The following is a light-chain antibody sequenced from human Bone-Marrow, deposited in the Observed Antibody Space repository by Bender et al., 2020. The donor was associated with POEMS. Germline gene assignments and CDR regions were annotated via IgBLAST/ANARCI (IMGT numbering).Light chain of an antibody. V-gene: IGLV2-23*02. CDR3: CSYAGSSTFPYV. CDR1: SNDVGNNNL. CDR2: EAT. Sequence: QSALTQPESVSGSPGQSITISCTGTSNDVGNNNLVSWYQHHPDKAPKLLIYEATKRPSGISNRFFGSKSGSTASLTISGLQTGDEADYYCCSYAGSSTFPYVCGPGTKVTVL. J-gene: IGLJ1*01.